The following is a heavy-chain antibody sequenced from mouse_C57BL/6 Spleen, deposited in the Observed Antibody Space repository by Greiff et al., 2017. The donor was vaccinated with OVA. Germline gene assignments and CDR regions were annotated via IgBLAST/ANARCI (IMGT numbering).Heavy chain of an antibody. J-gene: IGHJ1*03. V-gene: IGHV1-26*01. Sequence: EVQLQQSGPELVKPGASVKISCKASGYTFTDYYMNWVKQSHGKSLEWIGDINPNNGGTSYNQKFKGKATLTVDKSSSTAYMELRSLTSEDSAVYYCARNYRDPHWYFDVWGTGTTVTVSS. D-gene: IGHD2-12*01. CDR3: ARNYRDPHWYFDV. CDR1: GYTFTDYY. CDR2: INPNNGGT.